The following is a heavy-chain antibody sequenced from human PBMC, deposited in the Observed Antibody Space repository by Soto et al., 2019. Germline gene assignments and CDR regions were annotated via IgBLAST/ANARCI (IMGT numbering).Heavy chain of an antibody. CDR1: GYTFTNYG. D-gene: IGHD1-26*01. CDR3: ARDSGSYFGDREMDY. CDR2: ISAYNGYT. J-gene: IGHJ4*02. V-gene: IGHV1-18*01. Sequence: QVQLVQSGAEVKKPGSSVKVSCKASGYTFTNYGLSWVRQAPGQGLEWMGWISAYNGYTNYAQKLQGRVTMTTDTSTSTAYMELRSLRSDDTAVYYCARDSGSYFGDREMDYWGQGTLVTVSS.